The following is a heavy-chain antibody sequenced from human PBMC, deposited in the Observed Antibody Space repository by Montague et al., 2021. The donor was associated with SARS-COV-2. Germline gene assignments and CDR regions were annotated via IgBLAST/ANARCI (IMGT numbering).Heavy chain of an antibody. CDR2: ISSSGYTI. J-gene: IGHJ6*02. CDR1: GFTFSSYE. CDR3: ARIRPWLRSTGLMDV. D-gene: IGHD5-12*01. Sequence: SQRLSCAASGFTFSSYEMNWVRQAPGKGLEWVSYISSSGYTIYYADSVKGRFTISRDNAKNSLYLQMNSLRAEDTAVYYCARIRPWLRSTGLMDVWGQGTTVTVSS. V-gene: IGHV3-48*03.